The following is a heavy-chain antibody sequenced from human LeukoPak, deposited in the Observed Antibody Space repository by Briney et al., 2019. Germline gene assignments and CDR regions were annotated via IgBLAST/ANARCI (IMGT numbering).Heavy chain of an antibody. D-gene: IGHD3-3*01. V-gene: IGHV3-48*03. CDR1: GFTFSSYE. CDR3: ARDTQQDYDFWSDLHYD. J-gene: IGHJ4*02. Sequence: PGGSLRLSCAASGFTFSSYEMNWVRQAPGKGLEWVSYISSSGSTIYYADSVKGRFTISRDNAKNSLYLQMNSLRAEDTAVYYCARDTQQDYDFWSDLHYDGGQGTLVTVSS. CDR2: ISSSGSTI.